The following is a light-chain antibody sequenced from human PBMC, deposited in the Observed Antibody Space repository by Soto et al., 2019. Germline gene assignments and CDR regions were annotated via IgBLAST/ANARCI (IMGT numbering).Light chain of an antibody. CDR1: QTAGTK. Sequence: EIVMTQSPATLSVSPGDRVTLSCRASQTAGTKLAWYQQKPGQAPRLLIYGASTRATGVPARFSGSGSGAEFTLTISSLQSEDFAVYHCQQYNNWPYTFGQGTKLEIK. V-gene: IGKV3-15*01. CDR2: GAS. CDR3: QQYNNWPYT. J-gene: IGKJ2*01.